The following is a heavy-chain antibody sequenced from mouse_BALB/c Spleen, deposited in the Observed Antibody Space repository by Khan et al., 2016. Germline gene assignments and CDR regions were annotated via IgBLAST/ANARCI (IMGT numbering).Heavy chain of an antibody. Sequence: EVELVESGGGLVKPGGSLKLSCAASGFTFSSYAMSWVRQTPEKRLEWVATISSGGSYTYYPDSVKGRFTISRDNAKNTLYLQMSSLRSEDTAMEYCARHTRRGAMDYWGQGTSVTVSS. J-gene: IGHJ4*01. CDR3: ARHTRRGAMDY. CDR1: GFTFSSYA. CDR2: ISSGGSYT. D-gene: IGHD2-12*01. V-gene: IGHV5-9-3*01.